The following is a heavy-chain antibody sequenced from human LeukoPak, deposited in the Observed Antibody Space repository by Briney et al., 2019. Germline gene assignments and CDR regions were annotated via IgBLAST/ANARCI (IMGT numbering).Heavy chain of an antibody. D-gene: IGHD5-12*01. CDR3: AGGYSAYDPIDS. CDR1: GFTFSSYA. Sequence: GGSLRLSCAASGFTFSSYAMSWVRQAPGKGLEWVSAISGSGGSTYYAVSVKGRFTISRDNSKNTLYLQMNSLRAEDTAVYYCAGGYSAYDPIDSWGQGTLVTVSS. J-gene: IGHJ4*02. V-gene: IGHV3-23*01. CDR2: ISGSGGST.